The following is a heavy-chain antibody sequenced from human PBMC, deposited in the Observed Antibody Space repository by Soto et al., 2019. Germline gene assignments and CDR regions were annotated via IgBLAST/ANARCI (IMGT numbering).Heavy chain of an antibody. J-gene: IGHJ4*02. CDR3: ARDNGRENYYYSSGYWYYFDY. D-gene: IGHD3-22*01. Sequence: PSETLSLTCTVSGGSISSYYWSWIRQPPGKGLEWIGYIYYSGSTNYNPSLKSRVTISVDTSKNQFSLKLSSVTAADTAVYYCARDNGRENYYYSSGYWYYFDYWGKGTLVTVSS. CDR2: IYYSGST. CDR1: GGSISSYY. V-gene: IGHV4-59*01.